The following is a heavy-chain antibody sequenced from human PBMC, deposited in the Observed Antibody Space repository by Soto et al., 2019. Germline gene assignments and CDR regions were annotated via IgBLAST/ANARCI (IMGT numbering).Heavy chain of an antibody. V-gene: IGHV3-53*01. D-gene: IGHD5-18*01. Sequence: EVQLVESGGGLIPPGGSLRLSCGASGFLVNSAYMTWVRQAPGKGLEWLSMINSDGSTLYAESVKGRFTISRDNSKNRLDLQMNSLRAEDTAMYYCARIGYSFAWGYWGQGTLVIVTS. CDR1: GFLVNSAY. CDR2: INSDGST. CDR3: ARIGYSFAWGY. J-gene: IGHJ4*02.